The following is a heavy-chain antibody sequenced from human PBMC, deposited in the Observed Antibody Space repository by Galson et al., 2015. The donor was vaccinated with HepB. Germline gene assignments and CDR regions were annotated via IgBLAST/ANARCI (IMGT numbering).Heavy chain of an antibody. Sequence: SVKVSCKASGYTFTNYYIHWVRQAPGQGLEWMGIINPRGGSTTYAQKFQGRVTMTRDTSMSTVYMELSSLRSEDTAMYYCAREWELVPFDYWGQGTLVTVSS. J-gene: IGHJ4*02. CDR3: AREWELVPFDY. D-gene: IGHD1-26*01. CDR1: GYTFTNYY. CDR2: INPRGGST. V-gene: IGHV1-46*01.